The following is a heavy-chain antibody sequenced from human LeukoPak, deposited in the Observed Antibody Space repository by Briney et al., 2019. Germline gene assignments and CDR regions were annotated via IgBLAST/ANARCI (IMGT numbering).Heavy chain of an antibody. CDR3: ASTSSPLYYYYMDV. CDR1: GFTFSSYA. D-gene: IGHD1-14*01. J-gene: IGHJ6*03. V-gene: IGHV3-30*04. Sequence: PGGSLRLSCAASGFTFSSYAMHWVRQAPGKGLEWVALIPYDGSNKYYADSVKGRFTISRDNSKNTLYLQMNSLRAEDTAVYYCASTSSPLYYYYMDVWGKGTTVTVSS. CDR2: IPYDGSNK.